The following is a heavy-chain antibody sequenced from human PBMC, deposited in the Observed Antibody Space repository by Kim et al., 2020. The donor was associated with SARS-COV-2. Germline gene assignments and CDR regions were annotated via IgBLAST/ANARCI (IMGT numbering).Heavy chain of an antibody. D-gene: IGHD3-22*01. Sequence: YASPSLKSRVTMSVDTSKTQFSLKLSSVTAADTVVYCCARTSSGYPQFDYWGQGTLVTVSS. CDR3: ARTSSGYPQFDY. V-gene: IGHV4-39*01. J-gene: IGHJ4*02.